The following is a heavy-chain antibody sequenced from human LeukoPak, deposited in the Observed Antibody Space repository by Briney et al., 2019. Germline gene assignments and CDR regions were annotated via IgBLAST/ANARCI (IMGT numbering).Heavy chain of an antibody. CDR1: GYTFTSYY. CDR2: INPSGGST. Sequence: ASVKVSCKASGYTFTSYYMHWMRQAPGQGLEWMGIINPSGGSTTNAQKFQGRVTMTRDTSTSTVYMELSSLRSEDTAMYYCARSPFTMIVDYWGQGTLVTVSS. CDR3: ARSPFTMIVDY. J-gene: IGHJ4*02. V-gene: IGHV1-46*01. D-gene: IGHD3-22*01.